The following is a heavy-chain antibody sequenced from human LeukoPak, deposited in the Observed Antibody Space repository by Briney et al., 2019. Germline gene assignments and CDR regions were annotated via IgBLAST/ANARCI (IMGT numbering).Heavy chain of an antibody. CDR2: ISGSGGST. CDR3: ARAPTVLVGYCSSSSCQADY. V-gene: IGHV3-23*01. CDR1: GFTFSSYA. D-gene: IGHD2-2*01. Sequence: GGSLRLSCTASGFTFSSYAMSWVRQAPGKGLEWVSAISGSGGSTYYADSVKGRFTISRDNAENSLYLQMNSLRVEDTAVYYCARAPTVLVGYCSSSSCQADYWGQGTLVTVSS. J-gene: IGHJ4*02.